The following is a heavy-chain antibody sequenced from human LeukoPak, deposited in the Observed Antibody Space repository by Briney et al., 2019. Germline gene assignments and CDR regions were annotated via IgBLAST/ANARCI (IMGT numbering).Heavy chain of an antibody. CDR1: GFTFSGYA. J-gene: IGHJ4*02. CDR2: ISGSGGST. V-gene: IGHV3-23*01. Sequence: GGSLRLSCAASGFTFSGYAMSWVRQAPGKGLEWVSAISGSGGSTYYADSVKGRFTISRDNSKNTLYLQMNSLRAEDTAVYYCARRTSDYYGSGRIDYWGQGTLVTVSS. CDR3: ARRTSDYYGSGRIDY. D-gene: IGHD3-10*01.